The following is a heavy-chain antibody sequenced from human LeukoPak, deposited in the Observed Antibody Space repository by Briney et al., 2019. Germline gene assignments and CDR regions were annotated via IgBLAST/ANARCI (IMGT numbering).Heavy chain of an antibody. V-gene: IGHV3-23*01. CDR1: GFSFSNYA. D-gene: IGHD2-2*01. Sequence: AGGSLRLSCAASGFSFSNYAMTGVRQAPGKGEGLVSAISGSGDSTYYADSVKGRFTISRDNSKNTLYLQMISLRAEDTAVYYCAKGGSIVVVPAAEHWGQGTLVTVSS. CDR3: AKGGSIVVVPAAEH. CDR2: ISGSGDST. J-gene: IGHJ1*01.